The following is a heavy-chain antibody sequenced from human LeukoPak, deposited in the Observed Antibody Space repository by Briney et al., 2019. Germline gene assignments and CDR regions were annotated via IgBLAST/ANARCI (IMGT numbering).Heavy chain of an antibody. J-gene: IGHJ4*02. D-gene: IGHD3-3*01. V-gene: IGHV3-23*01. CDR1: GFTFNSYV. Sequence: GGSLRLSCAASGFTFNSYVMSWVRQAPGKGLEWVSTISGGDNNTYYADSVKGRSTISRDNSKNTLYLQMNSLSAEDTAVYYCARDQGRFFDYWGQGTLVTVSS. CDR3: ARDQGRFFDY. CDR2: ISGGDNNT.